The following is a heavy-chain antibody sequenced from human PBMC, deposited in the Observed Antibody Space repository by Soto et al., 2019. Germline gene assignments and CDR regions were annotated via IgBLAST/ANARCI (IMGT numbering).Heavy chain of an antibody. CDR2: VYYRGRS. J-gene: IGHJ4*02. V-gene: IGHV4-39*01. Sequence: SETLSLTCTVSGGSVTNSSYYWGWIRQSPGKGLEWIGSVYYRGRSYSKSSVKSRVTISVDTPKNRFSLSLNSVTASDTAVYFCVSQRTTVPTQAYFDYWGPGALVTVSA. CDR3: VSQRTTVPTQAYFDY. D-gene: IGHD4-17*01. CDR1: GGSVTNSSYY.